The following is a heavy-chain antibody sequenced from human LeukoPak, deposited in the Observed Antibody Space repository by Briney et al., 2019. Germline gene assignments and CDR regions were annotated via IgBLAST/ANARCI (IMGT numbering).Heavy chain of an antibody. CDR1: GFTVSGNY. CDR3: ARDLGTTASDS. Sequence: GGSLRLSCAASGFTVSGNYMSWVRQAPGKGLEWVSIIYSGGSTYYADSVKGRITISRDNSKNTLDLQMNSLRAEDTAVYYCARDLGTTASDSWGQGTLVTVSS. J-gene: IGHJ4*02. D-gene: IGHD4-11*01. V-gene: IGHV3-53*01. CDR2: IYSGGST.